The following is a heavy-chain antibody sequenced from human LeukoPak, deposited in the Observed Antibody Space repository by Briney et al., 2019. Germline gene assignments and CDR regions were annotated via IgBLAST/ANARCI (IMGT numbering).Heavy chain of an antibody. CDR1: GGSISSTNYH. D-gene: IGHD6-19*01. CDR2: IHYSGTT. J-gene: IGHJ4*02. CDR3: ARQVVAVAGTGYFDY. Sequence: PSETLSLTCTVSGGSISSTNYHWGWIRQPPGKGLEWIGSIHYSGTTYYNPSLKSRVTISVDTSKNQFSLKLNSVTAADTAVYFCARQVVAVAGTGYFDYWGQGTLVTVSS. V-gene: IGHV4-39*01.